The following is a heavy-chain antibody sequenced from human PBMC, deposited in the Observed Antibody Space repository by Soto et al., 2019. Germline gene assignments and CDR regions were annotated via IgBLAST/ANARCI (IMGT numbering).Heavy chain of an antibody. CDR3: ATQTSRSFAPARLYYYYGLDV. Sequence: GASLRLSCAVSGITSNKRAMNWVRQAPGQGLELVSTIGTSDETTYNAASVKGRFSISRDTSTNTLYLQLDSLTVEDTATYYCATQTSRSFAPARLYYYYGLDVWGPGT. D-gene: IGHD3-16*01. J-gene: IGHJ6*02. V-gene: IGHV3-23*01. CDR1: GITSNKRA. CDR2: IGTSDETT.